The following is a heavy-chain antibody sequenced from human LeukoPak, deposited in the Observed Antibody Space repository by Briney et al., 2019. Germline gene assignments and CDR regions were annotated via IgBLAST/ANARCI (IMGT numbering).Heavy chain of an antibody. CDR3: ARQTGSGLFILP. Sequence: PSETLSLTCTVSGVSISSSNSYWGWICQPPGTGLEWIGSIYYSGNTYYNASLKSQVSISIDTSKNQFSLKLTSVTAADTAVYYCARQTGSGLFILPGGQGTLVTVSS. D-gene: IGHD3/OR15-3a*01. V-gene: IGHV4-39*01. J-gene: IGHJ4*02. CDR1: GVSISSSNSY. CDR2: IYYSGNT.